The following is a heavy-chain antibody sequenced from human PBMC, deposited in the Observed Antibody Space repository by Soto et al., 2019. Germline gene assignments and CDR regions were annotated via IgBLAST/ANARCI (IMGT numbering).Heavy chain of an antibody. V-gene: IGHV1-69*13. CDR1: GYTFTSYA. D-gene: IGHD3-22*01. J-gene: IGHJ5*02. CDR2: IIPIFGTA. Sequence: SVKVSCKASGYTFTSYAMHWVRQAPGQRLEWMGEIIPIFGTANYAQKFQGRVTITADESTSTAYMELSSLRSEDTAVYYCARDRGPSSGYYPYWFDPWGQGTPVTVSS. CDR3: ARDRGPSSGYYPYWFDP.